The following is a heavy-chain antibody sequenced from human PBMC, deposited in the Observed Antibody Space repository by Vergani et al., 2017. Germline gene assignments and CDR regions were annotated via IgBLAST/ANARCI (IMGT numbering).Heavy chain of an antibody. CDR2: ISRRGST. D-gene: IGHD3-16*01. CDR1: GFTFSSYS. CDR3: ARDLVISAFGGVNDLFYYYNGMEV. Sequence: DVNLVESGGGLVKPGGSLRLSCAASGFTFSSYSMNWVRQAPGKGLEWVSSISRRGSTYYADSLKGRFTISRDNAQNSLYLQLNSLRAEDTAVYFCARDLVISAFGGVNDLFYYYNGMEVWGKGTMVTVSS. J-gene: IGHJ6*04. V-gene: IGHV3-21*01.